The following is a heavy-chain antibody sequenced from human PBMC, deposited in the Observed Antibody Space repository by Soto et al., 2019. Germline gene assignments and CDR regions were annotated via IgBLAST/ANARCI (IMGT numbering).Heavy chain of an antibody. D-gene: IGHD2-2*01. V-gene: IGHV5-51*01. CDR2: IYPGDSDT. CDR1: GYSFNSYW. CDR3: ARGYCTTTICDPWFDP. Sequence: GESLKISCTGVGYSFNSYWIGWVRQMPGKGLEWMGIIYPGDSDTRYSPSFQGQVTISADKSITTAYLQWSSLKASDTAMYYCARGYCTTTICDPWFDPWGQGTLVTVSS. J-gene: IGHJ5*02.